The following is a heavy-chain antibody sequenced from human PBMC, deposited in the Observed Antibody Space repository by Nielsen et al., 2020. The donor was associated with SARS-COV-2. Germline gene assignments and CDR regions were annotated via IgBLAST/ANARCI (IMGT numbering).Heavy chain of an antibody. CDR2: ISWNSGSI. CDR3: AKDPGGMDV. CDR1: GFTFDDYA. J-gene: IGHJ6*02. V-gene: IGHV3-9*01. Sequence: SLKISCAASGFTFDDYAMHWVRQAPGKGLEWVSGISWNSGSIDYADSVKGRFTISRDNAKNSLYLQMNSLRAEDTALYYCAKDPGGMDVWGQGTTVTVSS.